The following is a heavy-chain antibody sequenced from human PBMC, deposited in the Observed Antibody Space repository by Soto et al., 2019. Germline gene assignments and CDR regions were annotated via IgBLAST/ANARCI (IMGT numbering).Heavy chain of an antibody. D-gene: IGHD2-8*01. V-gene: IGHV3-48*02. J-gene: IGHJ4*02. Sequence: GSLRLSCAASGFTFSSYSMNWVRQAPGKGLEWVSYISSSSSTIYYADSVKGRFTISRDNAKNSLYLQMNSLRDEDTAVYYCARGRGYCTNGVCYTSRVFDYWGQGTLVTVSS. CDR1: GFTFSSYS. CDR3: ARGRGYCTNGVCYTSRVFDY. CDR2: ISSSSSTI.